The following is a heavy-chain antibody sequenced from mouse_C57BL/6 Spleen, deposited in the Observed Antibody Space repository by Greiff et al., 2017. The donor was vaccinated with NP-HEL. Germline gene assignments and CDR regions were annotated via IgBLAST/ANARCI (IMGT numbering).Heavy chain of an antibody. CDR1: GFTFSSYT. Sequence: EVNVVESGGGLVKPGGSLKLSCAASGFTFSSYTMSWVRQTPEKRLEWVATISGGVGNTYYPDSVKGRFTISRDNAKNTLYLQMSSLRSEDTALYYCARRDDYSYYFDYWGQGTTLTVSS. CDR3: ARRDDYSYYFDY. J-gene: IGHJ2*01. V-gene: IGHV5-9*01. D-gene: IGHD2-3*01. CDR2: ISGGVGNT.